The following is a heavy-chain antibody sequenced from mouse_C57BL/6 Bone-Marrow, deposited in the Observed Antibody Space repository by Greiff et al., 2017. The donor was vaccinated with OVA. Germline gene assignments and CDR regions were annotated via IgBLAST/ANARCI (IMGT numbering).Heavy chain of an antibody. CDR3: ARNWLWGNQAAMDY. D-gene: IGHD1-1*02. J-gene: IGHJ4*01. CDR1: GFSLTSYG. V-gene: IGHV2-2*01. Sequence: VKVVESGPGLVQPSQSLSITCTVSGFSLTSYGVHWVRQSPGKGLEWLGVIWSGGSTDYNAAFISRLSISKDNSKSQVFFKMNSLQADDTAIYYCARNWLWGNQAAMDYWGQGTSVTVSS. CDR2: IWSGGST.